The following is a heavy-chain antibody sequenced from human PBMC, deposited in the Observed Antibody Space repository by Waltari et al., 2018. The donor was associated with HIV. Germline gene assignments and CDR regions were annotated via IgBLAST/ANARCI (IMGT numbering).Heavy chain of an antibody. CDR1: GGSFSGYY. Sequence: QVQLQQWGAGLLKPSETLSLTCAVYGGSFSGYYWSWIRQPPGKGLEWIGEINHSGSTHYNPSLKSRVTISVDTSKNQFSLKLSSVTAADTAVYYCARGMGYCSSTSCYMRWFDPWGQGTLVTVSS. J-gene: IGHJ5*02. CDR3: ARGMGYCSSTSCYMRWFDP. V-gene: IGHV4-34*01. D-gene: IGHD2-2*02. CDR2: INHSGST.